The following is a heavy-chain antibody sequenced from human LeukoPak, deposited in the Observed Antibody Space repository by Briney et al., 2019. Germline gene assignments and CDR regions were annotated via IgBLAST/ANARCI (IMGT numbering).Heavy chain of an antibody. V-gene: IGHV3-33*06. Sequence: GGSLRLSCAASGFTFSNYGFHWVRQAPGKGLEWVSVIWYDGSKKYYAESVKGRFTISRDTFKNTLYLQMNSLKAEDTAVYFCAKRGVVIRVILVGFHKEAYYFDSWGQGALVTVSS. D-gene: IGHD3-22*01. CDR2: IWYDGSKK. CDR3: AKRGVVIRVILVGFHKEAYYFDS. CDR1: GFTFSNYG. J-gene: IGHJ4*02.